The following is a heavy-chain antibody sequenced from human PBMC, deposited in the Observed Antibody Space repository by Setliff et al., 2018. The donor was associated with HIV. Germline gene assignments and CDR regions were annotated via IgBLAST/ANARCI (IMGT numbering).Heavy chain of an antibody. CDR3: ASIELAAMVPVDY. CDR2: IKSDGSYT. V-gene: IGHV3-74*01. Sequence: GGSLRLSCAASGFTFSSYWMHWVRQAPGKGLVWVSRIKSDGSYTSYADSVKGRFTIPRDNAKNSLYLQMNSLRAEDTAVYYCASIELAAMVPVDYWGQGTLVTVSS. CDR1: GFTFSSYW. D-gene: IGHD5-18*01. J-gene: IGHJ4*02.